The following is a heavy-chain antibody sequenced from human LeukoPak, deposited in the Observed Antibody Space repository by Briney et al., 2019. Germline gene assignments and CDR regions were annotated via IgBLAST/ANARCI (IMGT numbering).Heavy chain of an antibody. V-gene: IGHV3-11*04. CDR1: GFIFSDYY. J-gene: IGHJ3*02. D-gene: IGHD2-2*01. CDR2: ISGSGDNI. CDR3: ARGKYPGAFDI. Sequence: GGSLRPSCAASGFIFSDYYVTWFRQIPGKGPEWVSYISGSGDNINYGDSVKGRFTISRDNAKNSLYLQMNSLRAEDTAVYYCARGKYPGAFDIWGQGTMVTVSS.